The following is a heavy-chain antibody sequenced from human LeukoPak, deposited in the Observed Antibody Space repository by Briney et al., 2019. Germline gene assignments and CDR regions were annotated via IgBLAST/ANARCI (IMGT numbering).Heavy chain of an antibody. CDR1: GFTFTSSA. CDR3: AAATYGDYASGMDV. Sequence: ASVKDSCKASGFTFTSSAVQWVRQARGQRLEWIGWIVVGSGNTNYAQKFQERVTITRDMSTSTAYMELSSLRSEDTAVYYCAAATYGDYASGMDVWGQGTTVTVSS. CDR2: IVVGSGNT. V-gene: IGHV1-58*01. J-gene: IGHJ6*02. D-gene: IGHD4-17*01.